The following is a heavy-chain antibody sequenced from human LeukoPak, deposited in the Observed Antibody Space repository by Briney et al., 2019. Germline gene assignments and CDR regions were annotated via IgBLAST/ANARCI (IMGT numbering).Heavy chain of an antibody. CDR1: GGSISSSNW. CDR3: ARDLGEHYDSSGCPTYYFDY. J-gene: IGHJ4*02. D-gene: IGHD3-22*01. V-gene: IGHV4-4*02. CDR2: IYHSGST. Sequence: SETLSLTCAVSGGSISSSNWWSWVRQPPGKGLEWIGEIYHSGSTNYNPSLKSRVTISVDKSKNQFSLKLSSVTAADTAVYYCARDLGEHYDSSGCPTYYFDYWGQGTLVTVSS.